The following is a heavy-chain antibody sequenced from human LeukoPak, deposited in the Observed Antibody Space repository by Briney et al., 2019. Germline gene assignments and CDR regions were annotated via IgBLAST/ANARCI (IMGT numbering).Heavy chain of an antibody. CDR3: ARDRRESSKPNDAFDI. V-gene: IGHV4-59*01. CDR2: IYYTGST. CDR1: GGSISSYY. Sequence: SETLSLTCSVAGGSISSYYWSWIRQPPGKGLEWIGYIYYTGSTNYNPSLESRVTISVDTSKRQLSLKLSSVTAADTAVYYCARDRRESSKPNDAFDIWGQGTMVTVSS. J-gene: IGHJ3*02.